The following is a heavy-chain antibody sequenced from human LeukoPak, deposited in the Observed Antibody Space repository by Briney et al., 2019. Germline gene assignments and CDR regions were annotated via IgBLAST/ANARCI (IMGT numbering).Heavy chain of an antibody. CDR3: VRERIYYSDLAYKERENFDP. CDR1: GFTFSLYW. J-gene: IGHJ5*02. D-gene: IGHD1-26*01. Sequence: GGSLRLSCAGSGFTFSLYWMHWVRQSPGKGLMWVSRLNEDGTTADYADSVKGRFTMSRDNTKGKVFLEMRSLTAEDTATYFCVRERIYYSDLAYKERENFDPWGRGTLVTVSA. V-gene: IGHV3-74*01. CDR2: LNEDGTTA.